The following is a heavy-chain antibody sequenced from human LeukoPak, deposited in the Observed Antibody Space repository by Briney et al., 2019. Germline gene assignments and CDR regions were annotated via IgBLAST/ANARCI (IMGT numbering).Heavy chain of an antibody. D-gene: IGHD3-10*01. CDR3: ARGDFRGLGGSGSYYYYYMDV. J-gene: IGHJ6*03. Sequence: ASVKVSCKASGYTFTSYYVHWVRQAPGQGLEWLGLINPGGGTTTYAQNFQDRVTMTRDMSTSTVYMELSSLSSEDTAVYYCARGDFRGLGGSGSYYYYYMDVWGKGTTVTISS. V-gene: IGHV1-46*01. CDR1: GYTFTSYY. CDR2: INPGGGTT.